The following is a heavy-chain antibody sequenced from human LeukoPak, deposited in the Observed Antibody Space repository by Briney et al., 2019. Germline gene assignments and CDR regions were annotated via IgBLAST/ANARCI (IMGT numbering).Heavy chain of an antibody. D-gene: IGHD5-12*01. J-gene: IGHJ4*02. CDR3: ARDPKWLDY. Sequence: PWGSLRLSCAASGFTFSSYWMSWVRQAPGKGLEWVANINQEGSEKYYVDSVKGRFTISRDNAKNSLYLQVNSLRAEDTALYYCARDPKWLDYWGQGTLVTVSS. CDR2: INQEGSEK. CDR1: GFTFSSYW. V-gene: IGHV3-7*01.